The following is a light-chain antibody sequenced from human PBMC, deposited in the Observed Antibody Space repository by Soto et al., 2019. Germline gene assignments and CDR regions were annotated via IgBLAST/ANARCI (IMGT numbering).Light chain of an antibody. Sequence: EIVLTHSPATRSLSPGERATLSCRASQSVSSYLAWYQQKPGQAPRLLIYDSSNRATGIPARFSGSGSGTDFPLTISSLEPEDFAVYYCQQRRNWPPYTVGQGTKLEIK. CDR2: DSS. J-gene: IGKJ2*01. CDR3: QQRRNWPPYT. CDR1: QSVSSY. V-gene: IGKV3-11*01.